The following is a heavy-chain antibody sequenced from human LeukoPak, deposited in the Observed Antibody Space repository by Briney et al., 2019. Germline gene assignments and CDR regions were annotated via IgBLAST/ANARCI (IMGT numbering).Heavy chain of an antibody. D-gene: IGHD2-15*01. V-gene: IGHV3-23*01. CDR1: GFTFSYYA. Sequence: GGSLRLSCAASGFTFSYYAMNWVRQPPGKGLEWVAAISDSGGSTYYAYSVNGGFTISSENSKHTLYLQMNGLRADHTAVYYCATGLGYCSGGSCYSGTAMVTFDYWGQGTLVTVSS. CDR3: ATGLGYCSGGSCYSGTAMVTFDY. CDR2: ISDSGGST. J-gene: IGHJ4*02.